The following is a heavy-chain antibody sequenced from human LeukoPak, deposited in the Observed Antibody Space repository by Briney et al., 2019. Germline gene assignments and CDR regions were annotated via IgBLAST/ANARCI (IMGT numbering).Heavy chain of an antibody. J-gene: IGHJ4*02. CDR1: GFTFRSYT. D-gene: IGHD3-16*01. CDR2: ISYDGDDGSNI. Sequence: GGSLRLSCAASGFTFRSYTMHWVRQAPGKGLEWVAVISYDGDDGSNIYYADSVKGRFTISRDNSKNTLYLQMNSLRAEDTAVYYCARASGGYAKGSTPFYFDYWGQGTLVTVSS. CDR3: ARASGGYAKGSTPFYFDY. V-gene: IGHV3-30-3*01.